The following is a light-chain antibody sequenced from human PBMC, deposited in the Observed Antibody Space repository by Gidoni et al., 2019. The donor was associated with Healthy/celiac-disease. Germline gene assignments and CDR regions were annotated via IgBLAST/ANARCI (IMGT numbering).Light chain of an antibody. Sequence: IQMTQSPSSLSASVGDRVTITCRASQGIISYVNSYQQKPGKPPKLLFSSASSLHRGVPSRFSGRGSGTDFSLTICGLQPDEFATYYCQQSYSTPPSLTFGGGTKVEIK. V-gene: IGKV1-39*01. CDR1: QGIISY. CDR2: SAS. CDR3: QQSYSTPPSLT. J-gene: IGKJ4*01.